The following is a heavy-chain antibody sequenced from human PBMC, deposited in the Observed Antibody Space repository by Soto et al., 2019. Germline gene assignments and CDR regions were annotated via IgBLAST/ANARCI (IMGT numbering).Heavy chain of an antibody. V-gene: IGHV1-69*02. D-gene: IGHD6-13*01. CDR3: ARHRGSSSPAFSFDY. CDR2: IIPILGIA. Sequence: QVHLVQSGAAVKKPGSSVKVSCTASGCTFSSYTISWVRQAPGQGPEWMGRIIPILGIANYAQKLQGRVTITADKSTSTAYMELSSLRSEDTAVYYCARHRGSSSPAFSFDYWGQGTLVTVSS. CDR1: GCTFSSYT. J-gene: IGHJ4*02.